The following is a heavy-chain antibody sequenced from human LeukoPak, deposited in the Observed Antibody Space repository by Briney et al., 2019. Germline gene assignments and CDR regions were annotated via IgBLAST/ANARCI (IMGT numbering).Heavy chain of an antibody. D-gene: IGHD3-22*01. CDR2: IYYSGST. V-gene: IGHV4-39*01. CDR3: ARIVYDSSGYYPYFDY. J-gene: IGHJ4*02. Sequence: SETLSLTCTVSGGSISSSSYYWGWIRQPPGKGLEWIGSIYYSGSTYYNPSLKSRVTISVDTSKNQFSLKLSSVTAADTAVYYCARIVYDSSGYYPYFDYWGQGTLVTVSS. CDR1: GGSISSSSYY.